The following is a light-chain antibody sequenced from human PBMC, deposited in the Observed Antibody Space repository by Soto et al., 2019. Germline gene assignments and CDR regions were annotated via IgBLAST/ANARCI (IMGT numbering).Light chain of an antibody. V-gene: IGKV3-20*01. CDR3: QQYGSSPET. CDR1: QSVSSGS. J-gene: IGKJ1*01. CDR2: GAS. Sequence: EIVLTQSPGTLSLSPGERATLSCRASQSVSSGSLAWYQQKPGQAPRLLIFGASSRAAGIPDRFSGSGSGTDFTLTISRLEPEDFAVYYCQQYGSSPETFGQGTKVDIK.